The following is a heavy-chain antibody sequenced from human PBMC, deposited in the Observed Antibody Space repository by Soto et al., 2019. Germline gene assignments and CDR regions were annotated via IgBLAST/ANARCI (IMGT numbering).Heavy chain of an antibody. Sequence: AEALSLTCAVSGYSFSGDDQCGWSQPPPWEGLEGISMIFSDRTTHYGPSLKSRATISIDTARNQFSLKMTSVTAADTATYYCAHSGGAARANLLDSWGQGTPVTVSS. V-gene: IGHV4-38-2*01. CDR1: GYSFSGDDQ. CDR2: IFSDRTT. D-gene: IGHD3-16*01. CDR3: AHSGGAARANLLDS. J-gene: IGHJ4*02.